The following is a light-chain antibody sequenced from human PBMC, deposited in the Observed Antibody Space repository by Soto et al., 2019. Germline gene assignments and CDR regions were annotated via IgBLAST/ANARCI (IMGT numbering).Light chain of an antibody. J-gene: IGLJ3*02. CDR1: SSNIGAGYD. V-gene: IGLV1-40*01. CDR2: GNS. Sequence: QSVLTQPPSVSGAPGQRVTISCTGSSSNIGAGYDVHWYQQLPGPAPKLLIYGNSNRPSGVPDRFSGSKSGTSAPLAITGLQAEDEADYYCQSYDSSLSGWVFGGGTKLTVL. CDR3: QSYDSSLSGWV.